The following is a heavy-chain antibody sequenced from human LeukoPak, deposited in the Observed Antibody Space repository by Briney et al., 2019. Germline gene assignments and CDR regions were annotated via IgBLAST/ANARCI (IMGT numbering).Heavy chain of an antibody. CDR3: ARLNEYSYGPHFDY. D-gene: IGHD5-18*01. Sequence: SGPALVKPTQTLTLTCTFSGFSLSTSGMCVSWIRQPPGKALEWLARIDWDDDKYYSTSLKTRLTISKDTSKNQVVLTMTNMDPVDTATYYCARLNEYSYGPHFDYWGQGTLVTVSS. J-gene: IGHJ4*02. V-gene: IGHV2-70*11. CDR1: GFSLSTSGMC. CDR2: IDWDDDK.